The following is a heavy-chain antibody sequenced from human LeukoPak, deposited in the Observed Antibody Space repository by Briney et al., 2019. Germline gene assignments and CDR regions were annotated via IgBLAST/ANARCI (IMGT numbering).Heavy chain of an antibody. CDR2: ISPRGGNT. CDR3: ARDDAPESTSGRFDH. D-gene: IGHD6-19*01. CDR1: GYTFTTHH. J-gene: IGHJ4*02. V-gene: IGHV1-46*01. Sequence: ASVKVSCKASGYTFTTHHIHWVRQAPGQGPEWMGIISPRGGNTNFAPNFQGRVAMTRDTSPTTVYMELYFLRSDDAAVYYCARDDAPESTSGRFDHWGQGTLVTVSS.